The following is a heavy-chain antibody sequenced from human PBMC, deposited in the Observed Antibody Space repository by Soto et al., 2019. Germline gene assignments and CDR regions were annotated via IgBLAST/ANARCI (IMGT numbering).Heavy chain of an antibody. CDR3: ASCPPYYYDSSGYPDY. D-gene: IGHD3-22*01. Sequence: ASVKVSCKASGYTFTSYGISWVRQAPGQGLEWMGWISAYNGNTNYAQKLQGRVTMTTDTSTSTAYMELRSLRSEDTAVYYCASCPPYYYDSSGYPDYWGQGTLVTVSS. J-gene: IGHJ4*02. V-gene: IGHV1-18*01. CDR2: ISAYNGNT. CDR1: GYTFTSYG.